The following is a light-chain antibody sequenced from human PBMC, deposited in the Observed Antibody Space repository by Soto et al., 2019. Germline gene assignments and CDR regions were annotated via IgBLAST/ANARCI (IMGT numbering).Light chain of an antibody. CDR2: DVS. CDR1: SSDVGGYNY. J-gene: IGLJ1*01. V-gene: IGLV2-11*01. CDR3: CSYAGSYKV. Sequence: QSALTQPRSVSGAPGQSVTISCTGTSSDVGGYNYVSWYQQQPGKAPKLMIYDVSKRPSGVPDRFSGSKSGNTASLTISGVQDEDYADFYCCSYAGSYKVFGTGTKLTVL.